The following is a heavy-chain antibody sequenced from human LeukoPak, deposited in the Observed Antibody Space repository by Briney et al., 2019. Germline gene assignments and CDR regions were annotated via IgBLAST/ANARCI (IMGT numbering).Heavy chain of an antibody. D-gene: IGHD3-22*01. J-gene: IGHJ4*02. Sequence: PSETLSLTCTVSGGSISSYYWSWIRQPPGMGLEWIGYIYYSGSTNYNPSLKSRVTISVDTSKNQFSLKLSSVTAADTAVYYCARGGPTSSGSYYFDYWGQGTLVTVSS. CDR3: ARGGPTSSGSYYFDY. CDR1: GGSISSYY. V-gene: IGHV4-59*12. CDR2: IYYSGST.